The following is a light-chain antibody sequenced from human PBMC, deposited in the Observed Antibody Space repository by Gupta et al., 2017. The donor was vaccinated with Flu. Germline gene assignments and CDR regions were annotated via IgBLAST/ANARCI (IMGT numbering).Light chain of an antibody. CDR1: QSLVYKNGITY. J-gene: IGKJ2*02. CDR3: NRSKPPWT. Sequence: DVVITHSPLSLLVTLGQPVSISCRSSQSLVYKNGITYLNWFQQRPGQSPRRIIYEVSNRDSGVPDRFSGSGSGTDFTQKSSRGEDEDGGVYYDNRSKPPWTFGQGTKLEI. CDR2: EVS. V-gene: IGKV2-30*01.